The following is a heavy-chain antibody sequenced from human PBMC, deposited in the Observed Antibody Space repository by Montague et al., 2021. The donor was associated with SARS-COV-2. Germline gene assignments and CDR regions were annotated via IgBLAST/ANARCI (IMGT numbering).Heavy chain of an antibody. CDR3: ARSYGTTVVTRALDY. CDR2: IAWDDDK. CDR1: GFSLSTSGMC. V-gene: IGHV2-70*01. Sequence: PALVKPTQTLTLTCTFSGFSLSTSGMCVSWIRQPPGKALEWLTLIAWDDDKYYSTSLKTRLTISKDTSKNQVVLTMTNMDPVDTATYYCARSYGTTVVTRALDYWGQGTLVTVSS. D-gene: IGHD4-23*01. J-gene: IGHJ4*02.